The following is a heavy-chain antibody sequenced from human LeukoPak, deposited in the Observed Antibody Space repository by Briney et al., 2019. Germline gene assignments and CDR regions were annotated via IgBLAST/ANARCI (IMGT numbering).Heavy chain of an antibody. CDR2: INHSGST. D-gene: IGHD6-13*01. Sequence: SETLSLTCAVYGGSFSGYYWSWIRQPPGKGLEWIGEINHSGSTNYNPSLKSRVTISVDESKNQFSLKLSSVTAADTAVYYCARAGIAAAGTNFDYWGQGTLVTVSS. J-gene: IGHJ4*02. CDR1: GGSFSGYY. CDR3: ARAGIAAAGTNFDY. V-gene: IGHV4-34*01.